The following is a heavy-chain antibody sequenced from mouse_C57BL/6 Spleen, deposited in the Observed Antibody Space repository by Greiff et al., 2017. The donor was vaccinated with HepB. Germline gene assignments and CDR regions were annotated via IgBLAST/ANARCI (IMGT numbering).Heavy chain of an antibody. V-gene: IGHV5-17*01. CDR1: GFTFSDYG. Sequence: EVKLMESGGGLVKPGGSLKLSCAASGFTFSDYGMHWVRQAPEKGLEWVAYISSGSSTIYYADKVKGRFTISRDNAKNTLFLHMTRLRSEDTAMYYCVRWGVYYGLVDYWGQGTSVTVSA. J-gene: IGHJ4*01. CDR2: ISSGSSTI. D-gene: IGHD2-1*01. CDR3: VRWGVYYGLVDY.